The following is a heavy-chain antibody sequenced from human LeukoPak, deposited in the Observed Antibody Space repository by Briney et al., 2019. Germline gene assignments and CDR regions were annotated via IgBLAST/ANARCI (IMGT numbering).Heavy chain of an antibody. D-gene: IGHD2-2*01. J-gene: IGHJ4*02. Sequence: SVKVSCKASGGTFSSYAISWVRQAPGQGLEWMGGIIPVFGTANYAQKFQGRVTITADESTSTAYMELSSLRSEDTAVYYCAKLVPARNDYWGQGTLVTVSS. CDR3: AKLVPARNDY. V-gene: IGHV1-69*13. CDR1: GGTFSSYA. CDR2: IIPVFGTA.